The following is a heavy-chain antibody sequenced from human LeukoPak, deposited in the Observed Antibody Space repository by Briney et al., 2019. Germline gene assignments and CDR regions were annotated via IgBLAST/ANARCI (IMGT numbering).Heavy chain of an antibody. CDR2: MSGSGDHI. CDR1: GLSFSSQA. D-gene: IGHD3-10*01. CDR3: AKVPGDHIGSGRSGY. Sequence: GRSLRLSCAASGLSFSSQAMTWVRQAPGKGLEWVSAMSGSGDHIYYADSVKGRFTISRDNSRDTLYLQMNRLRAEDTAIYYCAKVPGDHIGSGRSGYWGQGTLVTVSS. J-gene: IGHJ4*02. V-gene: IGHV3-23*01.